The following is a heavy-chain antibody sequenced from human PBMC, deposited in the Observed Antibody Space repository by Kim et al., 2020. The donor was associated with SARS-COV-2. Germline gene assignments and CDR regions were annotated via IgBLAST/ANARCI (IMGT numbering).Heavy chain of an antibody. CDR1: GFSVSDSY. CDR3: AREVGRSGWNL. D-gene: IGHD6-19*01. V-gene: IGHV3-53*04. Sequence: GGSLRISCAASGFSVSDSYMSWVRQAPGKGLEWVSVIYIGGSTSYAESVRGRFSISRHNSKNTIYLQMDSLRTGDTAVYYCAREVGRSGWNLWGQGTLVT. CDR2: IYIGGST. J-gene: IGHJ5*02.